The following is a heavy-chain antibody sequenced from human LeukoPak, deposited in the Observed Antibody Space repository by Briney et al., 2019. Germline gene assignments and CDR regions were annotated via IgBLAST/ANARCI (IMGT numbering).Heavy chain of an antibody. CDR1: GGSISSYY. CDR2: IYYSGST. J-gene: IGHJ3*02. V-gene: IGHV4-59*01. Sequence: PSETLSLTCTVSGGSISSYYWSWIRQPPGKGLEWIGYIYYSGSTNYNPSLKSRVTISVDTSKNQFSLKLSSVTAADTAVYYCARAKSSDAFDIWGQGTMVTVSP. D-gene: IGHD2-2*01. CDR3: ARAKSSDAFDI.